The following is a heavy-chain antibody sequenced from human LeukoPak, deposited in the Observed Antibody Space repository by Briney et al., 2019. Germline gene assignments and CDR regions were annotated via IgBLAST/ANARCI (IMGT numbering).Heavy chain of an antibody. D-gene: IGHD5-24*01. J-gene: IGHJ4*02. Sequence: GGSLRLSCAASGFTFSSYSMNLVRQAPGKGLEWVSSISSSSSYIYYADSVKGRFTISRDNAKNSLYLQMNSLRAEDTAVYYCARDRRDGYINDYWGQGTLVTVSS. CDR1: GFTFSSYS. V-gene: IGHV3-21*01. CDR3: ARDRRDGYINDY. CDR2: ISSSSSYI.